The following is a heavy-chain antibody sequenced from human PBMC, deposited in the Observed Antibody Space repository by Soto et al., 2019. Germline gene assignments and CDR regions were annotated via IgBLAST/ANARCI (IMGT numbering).Heavy chain of an antibody. V-gene: IGHV3-9*01. CDR1: EFTFDDYA. D-gene: IGHD1-26*01. Sequence: GGSLRLSCAASEFTFDDYAMHWVRQAPGKGLEWVSGISWNSDNIGYADSVKGRFTISRDNVKNSLYLQMNSLRAEDTALYYCVKYISSLLHYGMDVRGQGTTVTVSS. CDR2: ISWNSDNI. CDR3: VKYISSLLHYGMDV. J-gene: IGHJ6*02.